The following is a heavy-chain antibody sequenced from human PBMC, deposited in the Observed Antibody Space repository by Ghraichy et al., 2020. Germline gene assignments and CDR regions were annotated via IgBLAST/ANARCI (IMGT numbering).Heavy chain of an antibody. Sequence: LSLTCAASGFTFSSYAMSWVRQAPGKGLEWVSAISGSGGSTYYADSVKGRFTISRDNSKNTLYLQMNSLRAEDTAVYYCAKNRDFWSGYYRAFDYWGQGTLVTVSS. CDR3: AKNRDFWSGYYRAFDY. V-gene: IGHV3-23*01. CDR1: GFTFSSYA. D-gene: IGHD3-3*01. J-gene: IGHJ4*02. CDR2: ISGSGGST.